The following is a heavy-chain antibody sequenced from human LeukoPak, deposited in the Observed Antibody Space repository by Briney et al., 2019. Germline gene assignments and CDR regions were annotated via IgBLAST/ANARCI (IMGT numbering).Heavy chain of an antibody. D-gene: IGHD3-22*01. J-gene: IGHJ4*02. V-gene: IGHV3-30*02. CDR1: GFTFSSYG. CDR3: AKDLYHYDSTGYAFDY. Sequence: GGSLRLSCAASGFTFSSYGMHWVRQAPGKGLEWVAFIRYNGSNKYYADSVKGRFTISRDNSKNTLYLQMNSLRDGDTAVYYCAKDLYHYDSTGYAFDYWGQGTLVTVSS. CDR2: IRYNGSNK.